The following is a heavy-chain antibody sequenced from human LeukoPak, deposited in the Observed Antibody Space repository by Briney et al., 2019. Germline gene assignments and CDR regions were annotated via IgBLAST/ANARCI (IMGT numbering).Heavy chain of an antibody. D-gene: IGHD2-21*02. J-gene: IGHJ4*02. CDR3: AKDRDEGVTGIAY. Sequence: GGSLRLSCAASGFTFSSYGMHWVRQAPGKGLEWVAVIWYDGSNKYYADSVKGRFTISRDNSKNTLYMQMNSLRAEDTAVYYCAKDRDEGVTGIAYWGRGTLVTVSS. CDR1: GFTFSSYG. V-gene: IGHV3-30*02. CDR2: IWYDGSNK.